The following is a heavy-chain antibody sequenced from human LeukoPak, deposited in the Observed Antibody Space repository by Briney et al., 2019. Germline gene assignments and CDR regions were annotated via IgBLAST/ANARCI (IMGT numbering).Heavy chain of an antibody. CDR2: IIPILGIA. Sequence: GAAVKVSCKASGGTFSSYAISWVRQAPGQGLEWMGRIIPILGIANYAQKFQGRVTITADKSTSTAYMELSSLRSEDTAVYYCAREPANIVVVPGPFDYWGQGTLVTVSS. CDR3: AREPANIVVVPGPFDY. V-gene: IGHV1-69*04. CDR1: GGTFSSYA. D-gene: IGHD2-2*01. J-gene: IGHJ4*02.